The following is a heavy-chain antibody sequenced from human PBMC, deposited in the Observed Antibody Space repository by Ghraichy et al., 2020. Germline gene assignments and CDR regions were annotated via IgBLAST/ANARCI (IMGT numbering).Heavy chain of an antibody. J-gene: IGHJ6*02. CDR1: GFTFSSYG. D-gene: IGHD2-21*02. V-gene: IGHV3-30*18. Sequence: GGSLRLSCAASGFTFSSYGMHWVRQAPGKGLEWVAVISYDGSNKYYADSVKGRFTISRDNSKNTLYLQMNSLRAEDTAVYYCAKGRSKGDYYVYYYGMDVWGQGTTVTVSS. CDR2: ISYDGSNK. CDR3: AKGRSKGDYYVYYYGMDV.